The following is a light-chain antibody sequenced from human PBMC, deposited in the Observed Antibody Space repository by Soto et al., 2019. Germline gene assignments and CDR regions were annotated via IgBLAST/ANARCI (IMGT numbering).Light chain of an antibody. CDR1: QGIINY. V-gene: IGKV1-17*01. CDR2: GAF. CDR3: LQHNSYPIT. J-gene: IGKJ5*01. Sequence: DIQMTQSPSSLSAFVGDRVTISCRASQGIINYLGWYQQKPGKAPKRLIYGAFALQSGVPSRFSGSGSGTKFTLTISSLQPEDFATYYCLQHNSYPITFGQGTRLEIK.